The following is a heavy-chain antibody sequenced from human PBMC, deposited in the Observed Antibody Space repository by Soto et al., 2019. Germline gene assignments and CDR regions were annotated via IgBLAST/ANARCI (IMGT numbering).Heavy chain of an antibody. CDR3: ARDPPGELLADY. V-gene: IGHV1-69*13. D-gene: IGHD1-26*01. CDR1: GYTFTSYG. J-gene: IGHJ4*02. Sequence: ASVKVSCKASGYTFTSYGISWVRQAPGQGLEWMGGIIPIFGTANYAQKFQGRVTITADESTSTAYMELSSLRSEDTAVYYCARDPPGELLADYWGQGTLVTVSS. CDR2: IIPIFGTA.